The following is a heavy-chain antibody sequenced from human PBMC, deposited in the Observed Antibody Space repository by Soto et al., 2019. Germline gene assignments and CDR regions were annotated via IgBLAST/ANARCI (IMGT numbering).Heavy chain of an antibody. Sequence: QVQLAESGGGVVQHGRSLRLSCVGSGFTFRSNGMHWVRQAPGKGVEWVATISYDGSYKNYADPVKGRFTISRDNSKNTVYLQMNGLRAEDTAVYYCAKDVYGDYFDSWGPGTLVTISS. V-gene: IGHV3-30*18. J-gene: IGHJ4*02. CDR2: ISYDGSYK. D-gene: IGHD4-17*01. CDR1: GFTFRSNG. CDR3: AKDVYGDYFDS.